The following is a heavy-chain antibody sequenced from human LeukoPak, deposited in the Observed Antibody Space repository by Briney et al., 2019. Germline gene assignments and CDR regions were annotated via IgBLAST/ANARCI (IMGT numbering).Heavy chain of an antibody. CDR2: INPNSGGT. CDR3: ARDRGGSYRMIDY. J-gene: IGHJ4*02. D-gene: IGHD1-26*01. Sequence: GASVKVSCKASGYTFTGYYMHWVRQAPGQGLEWMGWINPNSGGTNYAQKLQGRVTMTTDTSTSTAYMELRSLRSDDTAVYYCARDRGGSYRMIDYWGQGTLVTVSS. V-gene: IGHV1-2*02. CDR1: GYTFTGYY.